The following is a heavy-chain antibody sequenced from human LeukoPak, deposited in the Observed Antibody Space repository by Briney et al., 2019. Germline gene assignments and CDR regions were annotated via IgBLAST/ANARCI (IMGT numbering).Heavy chain of an antibody. CDR1: GFTFSSYA. CDR2: IGGGGEST. J-gene: IGHJ3*02. D-gene: IGHD6-19*01. V-gene: IGHV3-23*01. CDR3: ASPRSGQSFDI. Sequence: GGSLRLSCAASGFTFSSYAMSWVRQAPGKGLEWVSTIGGGGESTYYADSVKGRFTISRDNSKNTLYLQMDSLRAEDTAVYYCASPRSGQSFDIWGQGTMVTVSS.